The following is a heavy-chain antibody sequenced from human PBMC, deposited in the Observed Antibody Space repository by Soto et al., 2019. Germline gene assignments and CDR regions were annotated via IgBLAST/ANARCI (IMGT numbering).Heavy chain of an antibody. D-gene: IGHD3-22*01. CDR3: ARGGAYDSSGYPYFDY. CDR2: IWYDGSNK. CDR1: GFTFSSYG. V-gene: IGHV3-33*01. J-gene: IGHJ4*02. Sequence: QVQLVESGGGVVQPGRSLRLSCAASGFTFSSYGMQWVRQAPGKGLEWVAVIWYDGSNKYYADSVKGRFTISRDNSKNTLYLQMNSLRAEDTAVYYCARGGAYDSSGYPYFDYWGQGTLVTVSS.